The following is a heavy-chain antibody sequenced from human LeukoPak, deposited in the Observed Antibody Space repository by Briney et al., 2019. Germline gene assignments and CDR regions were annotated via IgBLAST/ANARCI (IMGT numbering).Heavy chain of an antibody. CDR1: GFTITGHH. CDR2: SKTTKPNSCTT. Sequence: GGSLRLSCAASGFTITGHHMDWVRQAPGKGMEWVCRSKTTKPNSCTTEYAASVKGRFTISRDDSKNSLYLQLNSLKTEDTAVYYCVRVVIKSGGWYHFDNWGQGTLVTVSS. CDR3: VRVVIKSGGWYHFDN. D-gene: IGHD6-13*01. V-gene: IGHV3-72*01. J-gene: IGHJ4*02.